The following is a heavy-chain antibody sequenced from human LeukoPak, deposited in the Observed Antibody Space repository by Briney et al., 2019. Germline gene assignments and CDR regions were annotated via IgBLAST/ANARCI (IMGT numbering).Heavy chain of an antibody. CDR1: GFSFSSYA. Sequence: GGSLRLSCAASGFSFSSYAMHWVRQAPGKGLEYVSGVSHNGGTTYYTNSAKGRFTISRDNSKNTLYLQMGSLSADDMAVYYCARDTGGSIYSTYAFDYWGQGTLVTVSP. J-gene: IGHJ4*02. CDR3: ARDTGGSIYSTYAFDY. CDR2: VSHNGGTT. D-gene: IGHD4-11*01. V-gene: IGHV3-64*01.